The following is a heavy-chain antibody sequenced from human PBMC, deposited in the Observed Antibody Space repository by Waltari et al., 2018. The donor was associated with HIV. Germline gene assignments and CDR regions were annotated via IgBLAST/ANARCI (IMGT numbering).Heavy chain of an antibody. Sequence: EVRLVQSGAVIKRPGDSLKIYCKTSGSTFTSYWIGWVGQTAGRGLEWLGVIYPHSGRVQCNPSFHGRGGISTDWSTRTAYLEWRSLTAFDTGIYYCARRPDYGGDWFGSWGQGTLVSVSS. V-gene: IGHV5-51*03. CDR3: ARRPDYGGDWFGS. D-gene: IGHD3-10*01. CDR1: GSTFTSYW. J-gene: IGHJ5*01. CDR2: IYPHSGRV.